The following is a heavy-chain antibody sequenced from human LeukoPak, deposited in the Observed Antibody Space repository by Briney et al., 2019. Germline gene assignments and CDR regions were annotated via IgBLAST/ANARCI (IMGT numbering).Heavy chain of an antibody. Sequence: GGSLRLSCAASGLTFSSYWMSWVRQAPGKGLEWVANIKQDGSEKYYVDSVKGRFTISRDNAKNSLYLQMNSLRAEDTAVYYCARVGRNYYGMDVWGQGTTVTVSS. CDR3: ARVGRNYYGMDV. J-gene: IGHJ6*02. V-gene: IGHV3-7*04. D-gene: IGHD2-15*01. CDR1: GLTFSSYW. CDR2: IKQDGSEK.